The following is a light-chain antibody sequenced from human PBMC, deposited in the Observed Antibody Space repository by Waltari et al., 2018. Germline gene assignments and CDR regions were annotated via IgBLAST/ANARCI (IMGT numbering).Light chain of an antibody. V-gene: IGLV3-25*03. CDR2: KDT. CDR3: QSIDVDALT. CDR1: VLPKQY. J-gene: IGLJ2*01. Sequence: SFELTQPPSVSVSPGQTATITCSGDVLPKQYVYWYQQKPGQAPVLLIYKDTGRPSGIPGRFSGSNAGTGTTGTLTIGGVQAEDEADYYCQSIDVDALTFGGGTKLTVL.